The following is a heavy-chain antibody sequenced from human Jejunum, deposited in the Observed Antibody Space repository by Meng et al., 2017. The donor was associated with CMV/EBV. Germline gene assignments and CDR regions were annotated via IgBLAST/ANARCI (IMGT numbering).Heavy chain of an antibody. J-gene: IGHJ4*02. Sequence: EVQLVESGGGLVQPGGSLRLSCVASGFSISSHWMSWVRQIPGKGLEWVANLNEDGTTKYYVDSVKGRFTISRDNAENSLYLQMNSLSVEDTAVYYCARDHWGPAYGGRGTMVIVS. CDR2: LNEDGTTK. D-gene: IGHD7-27*01. V-gene: IGHV3-7*04. CDR3: ARDHWGPAY. CDR1: GFSISSHW.